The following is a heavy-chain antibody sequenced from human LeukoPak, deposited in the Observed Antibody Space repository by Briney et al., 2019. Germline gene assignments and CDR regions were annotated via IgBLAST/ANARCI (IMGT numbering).Heavy chain of an antibody. V-gene: IGHV4-39*01. CDR1: GGTFSSSNYY. D-gene: IGHD6-13*01. J-gene: IGHJ5*02. CDR3: ARIVRQQLVHWFDP. Sequence: PSETLSLTCIVSGGTFSSSNYYWGWIRQPPGKGLEWIATIDYSGSTYYNPSLKSRITISVDTSKSQFSLKLSSVIAADTAMYYCARIVRQQLVHWFDPWGQGTLVTVSS. CDR2: IDYSGST.